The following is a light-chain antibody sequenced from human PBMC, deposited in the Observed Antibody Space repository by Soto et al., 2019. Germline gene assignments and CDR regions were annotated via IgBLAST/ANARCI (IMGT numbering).Light chain of an antibody. Sequence: EIVLTQSPATLSLSPGERATLSCRASQSVSSYLAWYQQKPGQAPRLLIYDASNRATGIPARFSGSGSGTDFTLTISSLEPEDFAVYYCQQLNSYLLTFGGGTKVEIK. CDR1: QSVSSY. V-gene: IGKV3-11*01. CDR3: QQLNSYLLT. J-gene: IGKJ4*01. CDR2: DAS.